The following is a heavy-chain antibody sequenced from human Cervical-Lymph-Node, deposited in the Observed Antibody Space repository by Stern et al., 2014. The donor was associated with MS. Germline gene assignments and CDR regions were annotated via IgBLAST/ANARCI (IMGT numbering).Heavy chain of an antibody. Sequence: VQLVESGAEVKKPGASVKVSCKASGYTFTTYQIHWVRQAPGQGLDWMGIINPNAGGTAYAQKFKGRVTMARDTSTSTVHMELSALTSEDAGVYYCVRDREYCRSTSCYVNGMDVWAKGPRSPSP. CDR1: GYTFTTYQ. CDR2: INPNAGGT. D-gene: IGHD2-2*01. J-gene: IGHJ6*02. CDR3: VRDREYCRSTSCYVNGMDV. V-gene: IGHV1-46*01.